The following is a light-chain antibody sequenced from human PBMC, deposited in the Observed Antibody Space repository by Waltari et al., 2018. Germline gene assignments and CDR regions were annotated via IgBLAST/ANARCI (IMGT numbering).Light chain of an antibody. CDR1: SGHSNNI. J-gene: IGLJ3*02. Sequence: QLVLTQSPSASASLGASVKLPCTLDSGHSNNIVAWLQRRPEKGPRYLMKVNSDGSHSKGAAIPHRFAVSSSGPERYLPISSLQSEDEADYYCQTGGHGTWVFGGGTKLTVV. CDR2: VNSDGSH. CDR3: QTGGHGTWV. V-gene: IGLV4-69*01.